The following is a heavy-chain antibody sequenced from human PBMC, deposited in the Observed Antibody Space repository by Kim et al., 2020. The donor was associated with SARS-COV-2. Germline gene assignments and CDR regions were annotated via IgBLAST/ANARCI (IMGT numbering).Heavy chain of an antibody. V-gene: IGHV3-48*02. J-gene: IGHJ4*02. D-gene: IGHD2-15*01. CDR3: AREIVTHSFDY. CDR2: I. Sequence: IYDADSVKGRFTISRDNAKNSLYLQMNILRDDDTAVYYCAREIVTHSFDYWGQGTLVTVSS.